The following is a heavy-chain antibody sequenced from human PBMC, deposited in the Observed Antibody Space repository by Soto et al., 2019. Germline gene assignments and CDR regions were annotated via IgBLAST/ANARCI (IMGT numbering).Heavy chain of an antibody. CDR1: GGTFSSYA. CDR3: ARGRIADDAFDI. Sequence: SVKVSFKASGGTFSSYAISWVRQAPGQGLEWMGGIIPIFGTANYAQKFQGRVTITADESTSTAYMELSSLRSEDTAVYYCARGRIADDAFDIWGQGTMVTVSS. J-gene: IGHJ3*02. D-gene: IGHD6-13*01. CDR2: IIPIFGTA. V-gene: IGHV1-69*13.